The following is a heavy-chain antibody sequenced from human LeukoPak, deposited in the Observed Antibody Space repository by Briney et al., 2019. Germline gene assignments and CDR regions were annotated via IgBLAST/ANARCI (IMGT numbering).Heavy chain of an antibody. V-gene: IGHV1-69*05. J-gene: IGHJ4*02. CDR3: AREITIFGVAHFDY. D-gene: IGHD3-3*01. CDR1: GYTFTSYD. Sequence: GASVKVSCKASGYTFTSYDINWVRQATGQGLEWMGRIIPIFGTANYAQKFQGRVTITTDESTSTAYTELSSLRSEDTAVYYCAREITIFGVAHFDYWGQGTLVTVSS. CDR2: IIPIFGTA.